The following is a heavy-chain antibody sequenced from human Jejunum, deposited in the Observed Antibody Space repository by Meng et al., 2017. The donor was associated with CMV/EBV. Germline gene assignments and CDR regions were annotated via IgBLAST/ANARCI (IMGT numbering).Heavy chain of an antibody. V-gene: IGHV6-1*01. J-gene: IGHJ4*02. CDR3: ARDWGDVRGGFDF. D-gene: IGHD3-10*02. CDR2: TYYRSKYYN. Sequence: GQLLQTGPGLVKPPQNPSPHGAISGDSDSSKRAAWDWIRHSPSRGPEWLGRTYYRSKYYNDYALSVKSRITINPDTSKNQFSLQLNSVTPEDTAIYYCARDWGDVRGGFDFWGQGTLVTVSS. CDR1: GDSDSSKRAA.